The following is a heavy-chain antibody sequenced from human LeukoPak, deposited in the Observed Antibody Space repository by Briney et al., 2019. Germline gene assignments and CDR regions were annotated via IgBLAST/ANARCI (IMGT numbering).Heavy chain of an antibody. D-gene: IGHD3-10*01. CDR1: GFTFSSYA. J-gene: IGHJ4*02. V-gene: IGHV3-23*01. Sequence: GGSLRLSCAASGFTFSSYAMSWVRQAPGKGLEWVSAISGSGGSTCYADSVKGRFTISRDNSKNTLYLQMNSLRAEDTAVYYCAKVYGSGSYFIYFDYWGQGTLVTVSS. CDR3: AKVYGSGSYFIYFDY. CDR2: ISGSGGST.